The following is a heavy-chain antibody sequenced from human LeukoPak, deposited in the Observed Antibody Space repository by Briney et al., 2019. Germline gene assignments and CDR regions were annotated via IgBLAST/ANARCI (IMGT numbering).Heavy chain of an antibody. V-gene: IGHV5-51*01. CDR2: VYPVDSDT. D-gene: IGHD4-17*01. CDR1: GFRFASYW. J-gene: IGHJ4*02. CDR3: ARRFYDDYGGGYFFDY. Sequence: GESLKISCKGFGFRFASYWIGWVRQMPGKGLEWMGIVYPVDSDTRYSPSFEGQVTMSADRSTSTAYLQWSSLKASDTAVYYCARRFYDDYGGGYFFDYWGQGTLVTVSS.